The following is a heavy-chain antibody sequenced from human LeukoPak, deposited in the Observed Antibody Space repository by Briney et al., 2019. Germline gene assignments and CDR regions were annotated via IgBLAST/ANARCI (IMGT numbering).Heavy chain of an antibody. CDR1: GYTFTSYY. CDR2: INPSGGST. Sequence: ASVKVSCKASGYTFTSYYMHWVRQAPGQGLEWMGIINPSGGSTSYAQKFQGRVTMTRDTSTSTVYMELSSLRSEDTAVYYCARGPTKFGGVIAAPDYWGQGTLVTVSS. CDR3: ARGPTKFGGVIAAPDY. D-gene: IGHD3-16*02. J-gene: IGHJ4*02. V-gene: IGHV1-46*01.